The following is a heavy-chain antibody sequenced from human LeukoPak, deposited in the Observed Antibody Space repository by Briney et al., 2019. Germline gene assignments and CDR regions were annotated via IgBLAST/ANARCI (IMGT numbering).Heavy chain of an antibody. J-gene: IGHJ4*02. D-gene: IGHD4-11*01. CDR1: GGSISSSSYY. V-gene: IGHV4-39*01. CDR3: ARHRATVIADFDY. CDR2: VYYSGTT. Sequence: SETLSLTCTVSGGSISSSSYYWGWLRQPPGKGLEWIVSVYYSGTTYYNPSLKSRLTISVDTSNDQFSLRLRSVTAADTAVYYCARHRATVIADFDYWGQGTLVTVSS.